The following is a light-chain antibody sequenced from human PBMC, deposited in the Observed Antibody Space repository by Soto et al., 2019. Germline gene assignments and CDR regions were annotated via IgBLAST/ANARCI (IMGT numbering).Light chain of an antibody. V-gene: IGKV1-5*01. CDR1: QTISSW. Sequence: DIQMTGGRSSLSASVGDRVTITCRASQTISSWLAWYQQKPGKAPKLLIYDASTLESGVPSRFSGSGSGTEFTLTISGLQADDFATYYCQQYSSHRTFGQGTKGDI. J-gene: IGKJ1*01. CDR2: DAS. CDR3: QQYSSHRT.